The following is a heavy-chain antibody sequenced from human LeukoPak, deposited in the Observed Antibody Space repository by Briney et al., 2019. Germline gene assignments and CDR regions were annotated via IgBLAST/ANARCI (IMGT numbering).Heavy chain of an antibody. CDR3: ARGGDYGGNPNFDY. J-gene: IGHJ4*02. CDR2: ISYDGSNK. Sequence: GGSLRLSCAASGFTVSSYAMHWVRQAPGKGLEWVAVISYDGSNKYYADSVKGRFTISRDNSKNTLYLQMNSLRAEDTAVYYCARGGDYGGNPNFDYWGQGTLVTVSP. D-gene: IGHD4-17*01. CDR1: GFTVSSYA. V-gene: IGHV3-30-3*01.